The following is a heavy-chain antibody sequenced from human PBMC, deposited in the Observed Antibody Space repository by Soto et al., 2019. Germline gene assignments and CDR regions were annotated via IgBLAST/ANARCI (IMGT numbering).Heavy chain of an antibody. J-gene: IGHJ5*02. Sequence: QVKLVQSGPEVKKPGASVKVSCKASGYTFSNSGFSWMRQAPGQGLEWMGWLSTYNGNTNYAQKFQGRLSMTTDTSTSTAFMELTTLRSDDTAVYYCATADYNNGRNWLNPWGQGTLVTFPS. V-gene: IGHV1-18*01. D-gene: IGHD3-22*01. CDR2: LSTYNGNT. CDR1: GYTFSNSG. CDR3: ATADYNNGRNWLNP.